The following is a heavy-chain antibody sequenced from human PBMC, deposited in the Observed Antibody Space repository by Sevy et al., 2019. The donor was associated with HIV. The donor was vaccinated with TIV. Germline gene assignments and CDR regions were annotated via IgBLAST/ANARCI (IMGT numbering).Heavy chain of an antibody. J-gene: IGHJ4*02. CDR3: ARDMLGYCSSTSCYAEGYFDY. D-gene: IGHD2-2*01. V-gene: IGHV4-59*01. CDR2: IYYSGST. CDR1: GGSISSYY. Sequence: SETLSLTCTVSGGSISSYYWSWIRQPPGKGLEWIGYIYYSGSTNYNPSLKSRVTISVDTSKNQFSLKQRSVTAADTAGYYCARDMLGYCSSTSCYAEGYFDYWGQGTLVTVSS.